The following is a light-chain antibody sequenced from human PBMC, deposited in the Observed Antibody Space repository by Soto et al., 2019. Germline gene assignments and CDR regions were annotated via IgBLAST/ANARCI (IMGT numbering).Light chain of an antibody. CDR3: QQYNDWPLT. Sequence: EIVMTQSPATLSVSPGERASLSCRASQSVSTNLAWYQQKPAQAPRLLIYGASTRATGIPGRFSGGGSGTEFTLTISSLRSADFAVYYCQQYNDWPLTFGGGTKVDIK. J-gene: IGKJ4*01. CDR1: QSVSTN. CDR2: GAS. V-gene: IGKV3-15*01.